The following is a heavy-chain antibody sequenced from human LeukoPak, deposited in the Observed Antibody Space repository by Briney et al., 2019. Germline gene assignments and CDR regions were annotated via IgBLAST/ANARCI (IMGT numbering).Heavy chain of an antibody. CDR3: ARAQEWLRHLLEYYFDY. J-gene: IGHJ4*02. Sequence: ASVKVSCEASGYTFTGYYIHWVRQAPGQGLEWMGWINPNSGGTNYAQKFQGRVTMTRDTSISTVYMEVISLTSDDTAVYYCARAQEWLRHLLEYYFDYWGQGTLVTVSS. CDR2: INPNSGGT. CDR1: GYTFTGYY. D-gene: IGHD3-3*01. V-gene: IGHV1-2*02.